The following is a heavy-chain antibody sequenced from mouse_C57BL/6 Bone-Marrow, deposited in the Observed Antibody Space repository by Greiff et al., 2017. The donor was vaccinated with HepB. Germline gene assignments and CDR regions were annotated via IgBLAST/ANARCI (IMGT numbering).Heavy chain of an antibody. CDR1: GFTFSDYG. Sequence: EVKLVESGGGLVKPGGSLKLSCAASGFTFSDYGMHWVRQAPEKGLEWVAYISSGSSTIYYADTVKGRFTISRDNAKNTLFLQMTSLRSEDTAMYYCARGDGYYVWYFDVWGTGTTVTVSS. V-gene: IGHV5-17*01. J-gene: IGHJ1*03. CDR3: ARGDGYYVWYFDV. D-gene: IGHD2-3*01. CDR2: ISSGSSTI.